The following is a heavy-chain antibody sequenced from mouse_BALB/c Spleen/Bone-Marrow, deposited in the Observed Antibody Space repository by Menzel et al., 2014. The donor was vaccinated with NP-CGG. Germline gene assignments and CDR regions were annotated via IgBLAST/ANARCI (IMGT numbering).Heavy chain of an antibody. Sequence: EVMLVESGGGLVKPGGSLKLSCAASGFTFSSYAMSWVRQSPDKRLEWVAEISSGGSYTYYPDTVTGRFTISRDNAKNTLYLEMSGLRSEDTAMYYCASGDVYFAYWGQGTLVTVSA. V-gene: IGHV5-9-4*01. J-gene: IGHJ3*01. CDR1: GFTFSSYA. CDR3: ASGDVYFAY. CDR2: ISSGGSYT.